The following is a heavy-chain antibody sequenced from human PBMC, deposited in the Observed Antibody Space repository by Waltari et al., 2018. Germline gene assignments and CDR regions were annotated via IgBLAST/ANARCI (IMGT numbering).Heavy chain of an antibody. CDR3: ARAAQELYCGGDCTSDFDY. CDR1: GGSFSGYY. Sequence: QVQLQQWGAGLLKPSETLSLTCAVYGGSFSGYYWSWIRQPPGKGLEWSGEINHRGSTNYNPSLKSRVTISVDTSKNQFSLKLSSVTAADTAVYYCARAAQELYCGGDCTSDFDYWGQGTLVTVSS. J-gene: IGHJ4*02. D-gene: IGHD2-21*02. V-gene: IGHV4-34*01. CDR2: INHRGST.